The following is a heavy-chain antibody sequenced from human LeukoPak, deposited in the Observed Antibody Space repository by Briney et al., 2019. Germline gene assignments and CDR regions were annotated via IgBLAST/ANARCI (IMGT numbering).Heavy chain of an antibody. CDR2: ISAYNGNT. CDR1: GYTFTSYG. V-gene: IGHV1-18*01. Sequence: ASVKVSCKASGYTFTSYGISWVRQAPGQGLEWMGWISAYNGNTNYAQKLQGRVTTTTDTSTSTAYMELRSLRSDDTAVYYCARGPPVYGGSCYGYWGQGTLVTVSS. D-gene: IGHD2-15*01. J-gene: IGHJ4*02. CDR3: ARGPPVYGGSCYGY.